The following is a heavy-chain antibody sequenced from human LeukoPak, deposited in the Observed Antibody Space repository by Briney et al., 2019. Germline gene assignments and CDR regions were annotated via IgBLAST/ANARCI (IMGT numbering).Heavy chain of an antibody. J-gene: IGHJ4*02. V-gene: IGHV3-23*01. D-gene: IGHD6-13*01. CDR2: VDGGGGGT. CDR1: GFTFNYAW. CDR3: AKQSAGSAAWYSLHYDF. Sequence: GGSLRLSCAASGFTFNYAWMSWVRQAPGRGLEWVSSVDGGGGGTYYADSVKGRFTISRDNSKDTLYLQMNGLRAEDTAVYFCAKQSAGSAAWYSLHYDFWGQGTLVTVSS.